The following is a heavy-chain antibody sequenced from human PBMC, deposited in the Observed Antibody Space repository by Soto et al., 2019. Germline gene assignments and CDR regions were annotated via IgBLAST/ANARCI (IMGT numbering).Heavy chain of an antibody. V-gene: IGHV1-24*01. CDR3: ATGAYDSSGYYYVRAFDI. Sequence: ASVKVSCKVSGYTLTELSMHWVRQAPGKGLEWMGGFDPEDGETICAQKFQGRVTMTEDTSTDTAYMELSSLRSEDTAVYYCATGAYDSSGYYYVRAFDIWGQGTMVTVSS. D-gene: IGHD3-22*01. J-gene: IGHJ3*02. CDR2: FDPEDGET. CDR1: GYTLTELS.